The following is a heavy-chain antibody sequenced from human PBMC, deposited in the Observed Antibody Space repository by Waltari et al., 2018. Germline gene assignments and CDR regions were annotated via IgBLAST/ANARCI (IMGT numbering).Heavy chain of an antibody. CDR1: GGSISSGSYY. Sequence: QVQLQESGPGLVKPSQTLSLTCTVSGGSISSGSYYWSWIRQPAGKGLEWIGYIYTSGSTNYNPSLKSRVTISVDTSKNQFSLKLSSVTAADTAVYYCARGLPVVLWFGELFHPYYFDYWGQGTLVTVSS. V-gene: IGHV4-61*09. CDR3: ARGLPVVLWFGELFHPYYFDY. J-gene: IGHJ4*02. CDR2: IYTSGST. D-gene: IGHD3-10*01.